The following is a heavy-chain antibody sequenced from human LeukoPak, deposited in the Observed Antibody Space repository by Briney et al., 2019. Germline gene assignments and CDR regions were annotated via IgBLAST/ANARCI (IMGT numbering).Heavy chain of an antibody. V-gene: IGHV1-2*02. CDR1: GYSFIGYQ. CDR3: ARVDPAASYAFDI. D-gene: IGHD2-2*01. Sequence: ASVKVSCKASGYSFIGYQMHWVRQAPGQGLEWMGWINPNSGGTIYAQKFQGRVTMARDTSISTAYMELSGLRSDDTAVYYCARVDPAASYAFDIWGQGTMVTVSS. J-gene: IGHJ3*02. CDR2: INPNSGGT.